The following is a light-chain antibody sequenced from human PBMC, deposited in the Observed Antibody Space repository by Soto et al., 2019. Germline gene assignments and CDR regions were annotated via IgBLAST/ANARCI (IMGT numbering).Light chain of an antibody. CDR3: QQYNNWPPWT. V-gene: IGKV3-20*01. CDR2: GES. CDR1: QSVSSSY. J-gene: IGKJ1*01. Sequence: EIVLTQSPGPLSLSPGERATLSCGASQSVSSSYLAWYQQKPGQAPRLLIYGESSRATGIPDRFSGSGSGTELTLTISSLQSEDFAVYYCQQYNNWPPWTFGQGTKVDIK.